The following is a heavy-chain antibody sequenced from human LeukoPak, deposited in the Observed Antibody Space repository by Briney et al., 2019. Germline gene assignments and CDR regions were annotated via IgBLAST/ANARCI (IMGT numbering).Heavy chain of an antibody. CDR3: AREGSMTAAFDY. V-gene: IGHV1-69*05. Sequence: SVKVSCKASGGTFSSYAISWVRQAPGQGLEWMGGIIPIFGTANYAQKFQGRVTITTDESTRTAYMELSSLRSEDTAVYYCAREGSMTAAFDYWGQGTLVTVSS. CDR1: GGTFSSYA. D-gene: IGHD2-21*02. J-gene: IGHJ4*02. CDR2: IIPIFGTA.